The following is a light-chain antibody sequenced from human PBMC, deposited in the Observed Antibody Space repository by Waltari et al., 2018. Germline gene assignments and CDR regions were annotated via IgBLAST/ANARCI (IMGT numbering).Light chain of an antibody. CDR2: AAS. CDR1: QSISNY. V-gene: IGKV1-39*01. J-gene: IGKJ3*01. CDR3: QQSYSTLFT. Sequence: DIQMTQSPSSLSASVGDRVTITCRARQSISNYLNWYQQKPGKAPKLLIYAASSLQSGVPSRFSGSGSGTDFTLTISSLQPEDFATYYCQQSYSTLFTFGPGTKVDIK.